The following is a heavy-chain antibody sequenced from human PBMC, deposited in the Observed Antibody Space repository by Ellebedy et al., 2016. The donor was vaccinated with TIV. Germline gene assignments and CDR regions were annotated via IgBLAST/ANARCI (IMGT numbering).Heavy chain of an antibody. V-gene: IGHV1-69*04. Sequence: AASVKVSCKASGYTFTSYVITWVRQAPGQGLEWMGRIIPFIGIANYAQKFQGRVTITADKDTSTAYMELSSLTSEDTAVYYCARQTGYTYVMTPLDCWGQGTLVTVSS. CDR3: ARQTGYTYVMTPLDC. J-gene: IGHJ4*02. CDR1: GYTFTSYV. CDR2: IIPFIGIA. D-gene: IGHD5-18*01.